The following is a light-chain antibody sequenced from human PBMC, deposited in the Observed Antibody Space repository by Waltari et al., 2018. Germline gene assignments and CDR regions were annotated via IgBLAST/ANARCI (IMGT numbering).Light chain of an antibody. V-gene: IGLV6-57*02. J-gene: IGLJ3*02. CDR2: EDK. CDR3: QSYDSSTWV. Sequence: NFMLPQPHSVSESLGKTVTISCTSIRGSIASRYVQWYQQRTGSAPTTVSYEDKKRSSGVPDRFSGSIDSSSNSASLTISGLKTEDEADYYCQSYDSSTWVFGEGTKLTVL. CDR1: RGSIASRY.